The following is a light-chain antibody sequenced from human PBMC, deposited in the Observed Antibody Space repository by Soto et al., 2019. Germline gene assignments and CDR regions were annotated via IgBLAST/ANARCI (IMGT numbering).Light chain of an antibody. CDR1: QSVSSDY. Sequence: EIVLTQSPGTLSLSPGERVTLSCRASQSVSSDYLAWYRQKPGQAPRLLIFVTSNRAAGIPDRFSGSGSGTDFTLTISRLEPEDFAVYYCHQYGSSPFTFGPGTRVDLK. CDR2: VTS. CDR3: HQYGSSPFT. J-gene: IGKJ3*01. V-gene: IGKV3-20*01.